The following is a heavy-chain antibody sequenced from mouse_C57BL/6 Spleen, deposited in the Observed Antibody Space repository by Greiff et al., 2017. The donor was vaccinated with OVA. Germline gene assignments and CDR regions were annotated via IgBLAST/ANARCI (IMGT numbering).Heavy chain of an antibody. Sequence: QVQLKESGAELVKPGASVKISCKASGYAFSSYWMNWVKQRPGKGLEWIGQIYPGDGDTNYNGKFKGKATLTADKSSSTAYMQLSSLTSEDSAVYFCARDYSNPYYYAMDYWGQGTSVTVSS. CDR1: GYAFSSYW. CDR2: IYPGDGDT. D-gene: IGHD2-5*01. J-gene: IGHJ4*01. V-gene: IGHV1-80*01. CDR3: ARDYSNPYYYAMDY.